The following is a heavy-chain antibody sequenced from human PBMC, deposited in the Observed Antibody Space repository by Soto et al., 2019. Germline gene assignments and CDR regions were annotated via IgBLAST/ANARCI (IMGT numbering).Heavy chain of an antibody. J-gene: IGHJ3*02. V-gene: IGHV3-23*01. CDR1: GFTFSSYA. Sequence: GGSLRLSCAASGFTFSSYAMSWVRQAPGKGLEWVSAISGSGGSTYYADSVNGRFTISRDNSKNTLYLQMNSLRAEDTAVYYCAKDLDFSYGPDAFDIWGQGTMVTVSS. CDR2: ISGSGGST. D-gene: IGHD5-18*01. CDR3: AKDLDFSYGPDAFDI.